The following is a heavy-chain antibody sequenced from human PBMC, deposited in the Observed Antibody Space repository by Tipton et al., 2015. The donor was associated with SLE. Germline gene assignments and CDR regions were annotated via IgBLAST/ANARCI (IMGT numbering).Heavy chain of an antibody. CDR2: IYYSGST. D-gene: IGHD6-13*01. Sequence: TLSLTCTVSGGSISSHYWRWIRQPPGKGLEWIGYIYYSGSTNYNPSLKSRVTISVDTSKNQFSLKLNSVTAADTAVYYCASDRWGDSSSWNYWGQGTLVTVSS. CDR1: GGSISSHY. CDR3: ASDRWGDSSSWNY. V-gene: IGHV4-59*11. J-gene: IGHJ4*02.